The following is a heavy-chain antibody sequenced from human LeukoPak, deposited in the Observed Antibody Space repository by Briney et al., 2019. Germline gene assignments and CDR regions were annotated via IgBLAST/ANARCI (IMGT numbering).Heavy chain of an antibody. J-gene: IGHJ4*02. CDR2: INSDGSGT. V-gene: IGHV3-74*01. Sequence: PGGSLRLSCAASGFTSSAYWMHWVRQAPGKGLVWVSRINSDGSGTSYADSVKGRFTISRDNAKNTLYLQMNSLRAEDTAVYYCVRDLRYCSSTSCYDPYLDYWGQGTLVTVSS. CDR1: GFTSSAYW. D-gene: IGHD2-2*01. CDR3: VRDLRYCSSTSCYDPYLDY.